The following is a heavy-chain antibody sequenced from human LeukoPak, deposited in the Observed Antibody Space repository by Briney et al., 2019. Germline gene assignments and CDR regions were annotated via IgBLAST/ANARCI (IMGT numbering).Heavy chain of an antibody. CDR2: IRYDGSNK. Sequence: GGSLRLSCAASGFTFSSYGMHWVRQAPGKGLEWVAFIRYDGSNKYYADSVKGRFTISRDNSKNTLYLQMNSLRAEDTAVYYCARDRRDGAHFDYWGQGTLATVSS. J-gene: IGHJ4*02. CDR3: ARDRRDGAHFDY. CDR1: GFTFSSYG. D-gene: IGHD5-24*01. V-gene: IGHV3-30*02.